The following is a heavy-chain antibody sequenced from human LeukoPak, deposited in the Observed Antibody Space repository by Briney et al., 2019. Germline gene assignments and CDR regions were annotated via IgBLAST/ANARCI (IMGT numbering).Heavy chain of an antibody. J-gene: IGHJ4*02. CDR3: ATDPSPYYYDSSGYMD. V-gene: IGHV1-24*01. Sequence: ASVKVSCKVSGYTLTELSTHWVRQAPGKGLEWMGGFDPEDGETIYAQKFQGRVTMSEDTSTDTAYMELSSLRSEDTAVYYCATDPSPYYYDSSGYMDWGQGTLVTVSS. CDR1: GYTLTELS. CDR2: FDPEDGET. D-gene: IGHD3-22*01.